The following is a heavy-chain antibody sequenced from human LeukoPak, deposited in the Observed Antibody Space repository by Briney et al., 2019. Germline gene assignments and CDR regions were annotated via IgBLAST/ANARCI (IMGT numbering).Heavy chain of an antibody. Sequence: GGSLRLSCAASGFTFSSYSMNWVRQAPGKGLEWVSSISSSSSYIYYADSVKGRFTISRDNAKNSLYLQMNSLRAEDTAVYYCARSHWGDYIDYWGQGTLVTVSS. D-gene: IGHD4-17*01. CDR3: ARSHWGDYIDY. J-gene: IGHJ4*02. CDR1: GFTFSSYS. V-gene: IGHV3-21*04. CDR2: ISSSSSYI.